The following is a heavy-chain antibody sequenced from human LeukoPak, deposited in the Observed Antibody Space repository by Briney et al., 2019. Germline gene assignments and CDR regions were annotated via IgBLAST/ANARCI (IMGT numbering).Heavy chain of an antibody. CDR2: INYSGSN. J-gene: IGHJ4*02. CDR1: GGSISSYY. Sequence: SETLSLTCTVSGGSISSYYWSWIRQPPGKGLEWIGYINYSGSNSHNPSLKSRVTISLDTSRNQFSLKLSSVTAADTAVYYCARRVYGGKYFDFWGQGTLVTVSS. CDR3: ARRVYGGKYFDF. D-gene: IGHD4-23*01. V-gene: IGHV4-59*08.